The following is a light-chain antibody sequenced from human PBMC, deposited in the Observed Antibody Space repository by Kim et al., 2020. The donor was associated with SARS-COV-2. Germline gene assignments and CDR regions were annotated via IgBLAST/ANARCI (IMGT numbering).Light chain of an antibody. J-gene: IGKJ4*01. CDR1: QIVNNRY. Sequence: LSPGDRATLSCTASQIVNNRYLAWHQQKPGRVPRLLIFGASDRATGTPDRFIGSGSGTDFTLTITRVEPEDFAVYYCQQYGSSPLTFGGGTKVDI. CDR3: QQYGSSPLT. V-gene: IGKV3-20*01. CDR2: GAS.